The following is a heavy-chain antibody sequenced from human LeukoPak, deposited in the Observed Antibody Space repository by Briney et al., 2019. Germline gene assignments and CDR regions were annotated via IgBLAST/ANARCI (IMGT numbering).Heavy chain of an antibody. Sequence: SVKVSCKASGGTFSSYTISWVRQAPGQGLEWMGRIIPILGIANYAQKFQGRVTITADKSTSTAYMELSSLRSEDTAVYYCARTWGFDYGENFDPWGQGALVTVSS. J-gene: IGHJ5*02. CDR1: GGTFSSYT. CDR3: ARTWGFDYGENFDP. D-gene: IGHD4-17*01. V-gene: IGHV1-69*02. CDR2: IIPILGIA.